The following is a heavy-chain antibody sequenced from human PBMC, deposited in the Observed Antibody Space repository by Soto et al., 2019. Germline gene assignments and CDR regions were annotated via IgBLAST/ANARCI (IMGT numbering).Heavy chain of an antibody. CDR1: GVSIKGGGFY. Sequence: SETLSLTCTVSGVSIKGGGFYWSWSRPHPGKGLELIVYIYYIGTTYYNPSLQSRLTMSVDASKNQFSLKLSSVTAADTAVYYCERGGSNPLDWGQGTLVTVSS. J-gene: IGHJ4*02. CDR2: IYYIGTT. CDR3: ERGGSNPLD. D-gene: IGHD3-16*01. V-gene: IGHV4-31*03.